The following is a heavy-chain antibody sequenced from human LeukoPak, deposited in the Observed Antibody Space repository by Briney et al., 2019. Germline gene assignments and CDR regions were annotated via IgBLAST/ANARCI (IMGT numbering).Heavy chain of an antibody. V-gene: IGHV3-23*01. CDR3: ARATHWGLGF. Sequence: GSLRLSCAASGFTFSSYAMSWVRQAPGKGLEWVSAISGSGGSTYYADSVKGRFTISRDNAKNSLYLEMNSLRVEDTAVYYCARATHWGLGFWGQGTRVTVSS. CDR1: GFTFSSYA. J-gene: IGHJ4*02. D-gene: IGHD7-27*01. CDR2: ISGSGGST.